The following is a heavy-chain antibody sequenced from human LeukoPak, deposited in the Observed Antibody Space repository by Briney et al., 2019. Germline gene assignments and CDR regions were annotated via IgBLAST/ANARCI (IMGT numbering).Heavy chain of an antibody. J-gene: IGHJ5*02. Sequence: PSETLSLTCTVSGGSISSRSYYWGWLRQPPGKGLECIGSISYSGNTYYNPSLKSRVTISVDTSKNHFSLKLTSVTAIDTGVYYCARVRGRIAAAGTNWFDPWGQGTLVTVSS. CDR2: ISYSGNT. CDR3: ARVRGRIAAAGTNWFDP. V-gene: IGHV4-39*02. D-gene: IGHD6-13*01. CDR1: GGSISSRSYY.